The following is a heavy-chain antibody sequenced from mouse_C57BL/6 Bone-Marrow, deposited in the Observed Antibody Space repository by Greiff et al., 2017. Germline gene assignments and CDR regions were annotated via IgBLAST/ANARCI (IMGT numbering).Heavy chain of an antibody. CDR3: AKRGQLRLLFDY. CDR1: GYTFTSYW. CDR2: IDPNSGGS. Sequence: VQLQQPGAELVKPGASVKLSCTASGYTFTSYWMPWVKQRPGRGLAWIGRIDPNSGGSKYTEKFKSKATLTVDKPPSTAYMQLSSLTSEDSAVYNGAKRGQLRLLFDYWGQGTTLTVSA. D-gene: IGHD3-2*02. J-gene: IGHJ2*01. V-gene: IGHV1-72*01.